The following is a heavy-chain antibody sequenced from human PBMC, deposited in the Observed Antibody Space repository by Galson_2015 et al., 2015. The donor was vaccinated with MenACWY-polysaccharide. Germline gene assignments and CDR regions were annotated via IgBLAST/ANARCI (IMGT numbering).Heavy chain of an antibody. CDR2: TYYRSKWYN. Sequence: CAISGDSVSSNSAAWNWIRQSPSRGLEWLGRTYYRSKWYNDYAVSVKSRITINPDTSKNQFSLQLNSVTPEDTAVYYRARDSAVAPRFYYYYYGMDVWGQGTTVTVSS. CDR1: GDSVSSNSAA. CDR3: ARDSAVAPRFYYYYYGMDV. J-gene: IGHJ6*02. V-gene: IGHV6-1*01. D-gene: IGHD6-19*01.